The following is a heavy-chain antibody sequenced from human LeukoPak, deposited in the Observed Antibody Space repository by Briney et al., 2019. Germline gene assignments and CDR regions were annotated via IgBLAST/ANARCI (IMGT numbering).Heavy chain of an antibody. V-gene: IGHV1-69*05. CDR3: AREYDFWSGYYSPRPAGSPDYYYIDV. Sequence: ASVKVSCKASGGTFSSYAISWVRQAPGQGLEWMGGIIPIFGTANYAQKFQGRVTITTDESTSTAYMELSSLRSEDTAVYYCAREYDFWSGYYSPRPAGSPDYYYIDVWGKGTTVTVSS. J-gene: IGHJ6*03. CDR1: GGTFSSYA. D-gene: IGHD3-3*01. CDR2: IIPIFGTA.